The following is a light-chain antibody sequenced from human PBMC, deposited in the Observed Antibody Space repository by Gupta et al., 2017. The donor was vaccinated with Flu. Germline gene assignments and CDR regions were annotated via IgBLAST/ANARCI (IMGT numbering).Light chain of an antibody. CDR1: SSNIGSHY. CDR2: RTN. V-gene: IGLV1-47*01. Sequence: QSVLTQPPSASGTPGQRVTISCSGSSSNIGSHYVYWYQQLPGTAPKLVISRTNQRPSGVPERFSGSKSGSSASLAISGLRSEDEADYYCAAWDDERVLFGGGTRLTVL. J-gene: IGLJ2*01. CDR3: AAWDDERVL.